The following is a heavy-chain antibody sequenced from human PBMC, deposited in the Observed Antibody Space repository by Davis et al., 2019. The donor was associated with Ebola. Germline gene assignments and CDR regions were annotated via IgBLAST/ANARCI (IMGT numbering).Heavy chain of an antibody. V-gene: IGHV3-11*04. Sequence: GESLKISCAASGFTFSDYYISWIRQAPGKGLEWVSYISRSVSSTYYADSVKGRFTISRDNAKNSVYLQMNSLTPEDTAVYYCARVGNRIAIFGVDYWGQGTLVTVSS. D-gene: IGHD3-3*01. J-gene: IGHJ4*02. CDR1: GFTFSDYY. CDR2: ISRSVSST. CDR3: ARVGNRIAIFGVDY.